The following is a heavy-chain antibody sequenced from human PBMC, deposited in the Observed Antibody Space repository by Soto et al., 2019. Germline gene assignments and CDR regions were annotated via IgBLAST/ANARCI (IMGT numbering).Heavy chain of an antibody. D-gene: IGHD3-22*01. CDR2: ISSSSSTI. V-gene: IGHV3-48*02. Sequence: EVQLVESGGGLVQPGGSLRLSCAASGFTFSSYSMNWVRQAPGKGLEWVSYISSSSSTIYYADSVKGRFTISRDNAKNSLYLQMNILRDEDTAVYYCARADDYYDSSGSAYYYYYGMDVWGQGTTVTVSS. J-gene: IGHJ6*02. CDR1: GFTFSSYS. CDR3: ARADDYYDSSGSAYYYYYGMDV.